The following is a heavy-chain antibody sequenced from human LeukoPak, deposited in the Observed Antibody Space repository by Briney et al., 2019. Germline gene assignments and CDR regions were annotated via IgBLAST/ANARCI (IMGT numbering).Heavy chain of an antibody. Sequence: SVKVSCKASGGTFSSYAISWVRQAPGQGLEWMGGIIPIFGTTNYAQKFQGRVTITADEFTSTAYMELSSLKSEDTAVYYCARRWGPHCSSISCYWRDWYFDLWGRGTLVTVSS. V-gene: IGHV1-69*01. CDR1: GGTFSSYA. J-gene: IGHJ2*01. CDR2: IIPIFGTT. D-gene: IGHD2-2*01. CDR3: ARRWGPHCSSISCYWRDWYFDL.